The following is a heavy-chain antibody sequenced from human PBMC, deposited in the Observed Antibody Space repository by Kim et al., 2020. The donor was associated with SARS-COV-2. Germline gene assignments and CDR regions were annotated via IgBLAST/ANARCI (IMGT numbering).Heavy chain of an antibody. CDR3: ARRGGAELDNVVVVAATPPPTSYYFDY. V-gene: IGHV4-39*01. CDR1: GGSISSSSYY. CDR2: IYYSGST. Sequence: SETLSLTCTVSGGSISSSSYYWGWIRQPPGKGLEWIGSIYYSGSTYYNPSLQSRVTISVDTSKNQFSLKLSSVTAADTAVYYCARRGGAELDNVVVVAATPPPTSYYFDYWGQGTLVTVSS. J-gene: IGHJ4*02. D-gene: IGHD2-15*01.